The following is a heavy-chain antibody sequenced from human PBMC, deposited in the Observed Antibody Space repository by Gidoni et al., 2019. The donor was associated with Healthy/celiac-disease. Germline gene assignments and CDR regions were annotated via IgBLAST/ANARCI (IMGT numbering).Heavy chain of an antibody. J-gene: IGHJ4*02. Sequence: QVQLVESGGGVVQPGRSLRLSCAASGFTFSSYGMHWVRQAPGKGLEWVAVIWYDGSNKYYADSVKGRFTISRDNSKNTLYLQMNSLRAEDTAVYYCARARGYCSGGSCYFRGNDYWGQGTLVTVSS. CDR2: IWYDGSNK. V-gene: IGHV3-33*01. CDR3: ARARGYCSGGSCYFRGNDY. D-gene: IGHD2-15*01. CDR1: GFTFSSYG.